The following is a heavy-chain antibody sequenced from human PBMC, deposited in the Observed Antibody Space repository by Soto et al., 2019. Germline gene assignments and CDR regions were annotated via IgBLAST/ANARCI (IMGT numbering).Heavy chain of an antibody. Sequence: GGSLRLSCAASGFTFSSYAMHWVRQAPGKGLEWVAVISYDGSNKYYADSVKGRFTISRDNSKNTLYLQMNSLRAEDTAVYYCARDKRDLRFLEWSYYFDFWGQGSLVTVSS. D-gene: IGHD3-3*01. V-gene: IGHV3-30-3*01. J-gene: IGHJ4*02. CDR1: GFTFSSYA. CDR2: ISYDGSNK. CDR3: ARDKRDLRFLEWSYYFDF.